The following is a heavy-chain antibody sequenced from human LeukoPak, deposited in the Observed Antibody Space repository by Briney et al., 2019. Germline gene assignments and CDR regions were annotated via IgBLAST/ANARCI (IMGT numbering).Heavy chain of an antibody. Sequence: PSETLSLTCTVSGGSISPYYWSWIRQPPGKGLEWIGYVYYTGSTNYNPSLKSRVTISVDTSKNQFSLKLSSVTAADTAVYYCARHTRGFDYWGQGTLVTVSS. CDR2: VYYTGST. D-gene: IGHD3-10*01. CDR3: ARHTRGFDY. CDR1: GGSISPYY. V-gene: IGHV4-59*08. J-gene: IGHJ4*02.